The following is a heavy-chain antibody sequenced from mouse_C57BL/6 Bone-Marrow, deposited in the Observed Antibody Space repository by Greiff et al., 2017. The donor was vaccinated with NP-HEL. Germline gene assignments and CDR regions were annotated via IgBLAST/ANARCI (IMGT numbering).Heavy chain of an antibody. CDR1: GYTFTSYW. J-gene: IGHJ2*01. D-gene: IGHD6-1*01. CDR3: ARPSGVDY. CDR2: IDPSDSYT. V-gene: IGHV1-50*01. Sequence: VQLQQPGAELVKPGASVKLSCKASGYTFTSYWMQWVKQRPGQGLEWIGEIDPSDSYTNYNQKFKGKATLTVDTSSSTAYMQLSSLTSEDSAVYYCARPSGVDYWGQGTTLTVSS.